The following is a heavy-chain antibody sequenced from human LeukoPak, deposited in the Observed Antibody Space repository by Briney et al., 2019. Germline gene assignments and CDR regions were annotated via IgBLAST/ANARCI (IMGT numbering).Heavy chain of an antibody. V-gene: IGHV4-61*02. Sequence: PSETLSLTCTVSGGSISSGSYYWSWIRQPAGKGLEWIGRIYTSGSTNYNPSLKSRVTISVDTSKNQFSLKLSSVTAADTAVYYCASHYYDSSGLDYWRQGTLVTVSS. D-gene: IGHD3-22*01. J-gene: IGHJ4*02. CDR2: IYTSGST. CDR3: ASHYYDSSGLDY. CDR1: GGSISSGSYY.